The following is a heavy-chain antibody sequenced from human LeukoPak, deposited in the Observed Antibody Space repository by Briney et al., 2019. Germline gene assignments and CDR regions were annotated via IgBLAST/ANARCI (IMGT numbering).Heavy chain of an antibody. Sequence: SETLSLTCAVYGGSFSGYYWSWIRQPPGKGLEWIGEINHSGSTNYNPSLKSRVTISVDTSKNQFSLKLSSVTAADTAVYYCVRRPYFRGPVAGFDYWGQGTLVTVSS. J-gene: IGHJ4*02. CDR1: GGSFSGYY. CDR2: INHSGST. V-gene: IGHV4-34*01. CDR3: VRRPYFRGPVAGFDY. D-gene: IGHD6-19*01.